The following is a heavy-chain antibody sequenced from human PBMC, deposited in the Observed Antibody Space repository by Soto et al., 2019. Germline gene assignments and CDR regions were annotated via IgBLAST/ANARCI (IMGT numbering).Heavy chain of an antibody. CDR1: GGSISSYY. D-gene: IGHD2-21*02. V-gene: IGHV4-59*08. J-gene: IGHJ4*02. Sequence: PSETLSLTCTVSGGSISSYYWSWIRQPPGKGLEWIGYIYYSASTNYSPSLKSRVTISVDTSKNQFSLNLSSATAADTAVYYCARHLPYCGGDCYSLDYWGQGTLVTVS. CDR3: ARHLPYCGGDCYSLDY. CDR2: IYYSAST.